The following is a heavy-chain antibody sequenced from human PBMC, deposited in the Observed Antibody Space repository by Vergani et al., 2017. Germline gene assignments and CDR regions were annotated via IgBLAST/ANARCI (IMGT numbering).Heavy chain of an antibody. CDR3: ARHRWSGSFFHSSYFYDMDV. CDR2: IHHSGNT. J-gene: IGHJ6*03. V-gene: IGHV4-38-2*01. D-gene: IGHD3-10*01. Sequence: QVQLQESGPGLVKPSETLTLTCDVSDSSIMTNPYWGWFRQSPGKGLEWIGCIHHSGNTHYNSSLKSRVSISIVSSSKFSLRLTSVTAADTAIYYCARHRWSGSFFHSSYFYDMDVWGHGTTVTVSS. CDR1: DSSIMTNPY.